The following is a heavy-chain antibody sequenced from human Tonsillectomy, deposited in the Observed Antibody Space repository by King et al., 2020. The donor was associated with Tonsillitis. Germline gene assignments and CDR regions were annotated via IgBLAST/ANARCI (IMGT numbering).Heavy chain of an antibody. J-gene: IGHJ4*02. V-gene: IGHV3-15*01. CDR3: TGGYSSGHHTYYFDF. Sequence: VQLVESGGGLVKPGGSLRLSCAASGFTFSNAWMSWVRQAPGKGLEWGCRIKSKTDGGTTDYAAPVKGRFTISRDDSKNTLYLQMNSLKTEDTAVYYCTGGYSSGHHTYYFDFWGQGTLVTVSS. CDR1: GFTFSNAW. D-gene: IGHD6-19*01. CDR2: IKSKTDGGTT.